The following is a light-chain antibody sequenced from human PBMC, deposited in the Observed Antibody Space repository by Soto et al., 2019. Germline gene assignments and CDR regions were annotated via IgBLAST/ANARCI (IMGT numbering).Light chain of an antibody. J-gene: IGKJ1*01. CDR1: QSVSSN. CDR2: GAS. CDR3: QQYGSSPRT. V-gene: IGKV3-20*01. Sequence: DIVMTQSPATLSVSPGARATLSCRASQSVSSNFAWFQQKPGQAPRLLIYGASTRATGIPDRFSGSGSGTDFTLTISRLEPEDFAVYYCQQYGSSPRTFGQGTKVDIK.